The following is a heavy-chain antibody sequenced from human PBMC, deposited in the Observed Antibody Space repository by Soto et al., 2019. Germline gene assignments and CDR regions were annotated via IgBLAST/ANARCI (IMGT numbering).Heavy chain of an antibody. CDR2: INPNSGGT. V-gene: IGHV1-2*04. J-gene: IGHJ3*02. D-gene: IGHD3-22*01. CDR3: ARDHNYDSSGYYYAFDI. CDR1: GYTFTGYY. Sequence: ASVKVSCKASGYTFTGYYMHWVRQAPGQGLEWMGWINPNSGGTNYAQKIQGWVTMTRDTSISTAYMELSRLRSDDTAVYYCARDHNYDSSGYYYAFDIWGQGTMVTVSS.